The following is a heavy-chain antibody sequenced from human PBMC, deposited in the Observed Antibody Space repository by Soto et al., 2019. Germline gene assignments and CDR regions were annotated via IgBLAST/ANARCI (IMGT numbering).Heavy chain of an antibody. D-gene: IGHD1-26*01. V-gene: IGHV2-70*11. CDR2: IEWNDDK. CDR1: GFSLSTSGMC. CDR3: AAVQGGGATFHF. J-gene: IGHJ4*02. Sequence: SGPTLVNPTQTLTLTCTFSGFSLSTSGMCVNWIRQPPGKALEWLARIEWNDDKYYSTSVKTRVTISKDTSKNQVVLTMTNVDPVDTATYYCAAVQGGGATFHFWGPGTLVTVSS.